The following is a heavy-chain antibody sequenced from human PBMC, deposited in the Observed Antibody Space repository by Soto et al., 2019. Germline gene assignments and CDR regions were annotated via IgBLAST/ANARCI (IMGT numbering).Heavy chain of an antibody. D-gene: IGHD6-13*01. CDR1: GGSLSSISYY. CDR3: ARAIAAAGNSSI. Sequence: PSETLSLTCTVSGGSLSSISYYWGWIRQSPGKGLEWIATIYYSGSTYYSPSFQGHVTISADKSISTAYLQWSSLKASDTAMYYCARAIAAAGNSSIWGQGTLVTVSS. J-gene: IGHJ4*02. V-gene: IGHV4-39*07. CDR2: IYYSGST.